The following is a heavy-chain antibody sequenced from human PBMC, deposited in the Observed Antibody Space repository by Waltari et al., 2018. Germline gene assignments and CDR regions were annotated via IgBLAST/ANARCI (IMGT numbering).Heavy chain of an antibody. CDR2: TYYDGTT. CDR1: GDSPMHNLYS. Sequence: QPPLQESGPRLVKPSETLSLTRIVSGDSPMHNLYSWGWIRQPPGKGLEWIGSTYYDGTTHYNSSLKGRATISVDPTKNQFSLEISSTTAADTAVYYCARDPTKGVYNWFDPWGQGILVIVSS. D-gene: IGHD3-10*01. V-gene: IGHV4-39*07. J-gene: IGHJ5*02. CDR3: ARDPTKGVYNWFDP.